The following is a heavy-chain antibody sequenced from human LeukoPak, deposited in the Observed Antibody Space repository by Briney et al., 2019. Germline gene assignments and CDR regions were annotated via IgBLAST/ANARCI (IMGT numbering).Heavy chain of an antibody. V-gene: IGHV1-69*01. D-gene: IGHD3-3*01. CDR1: GGTFSSYA. CDR2: IIPIFGTA. J-gene: IGHJ6*02. CDR3: ARDPGYRRFGGSYYYYYGMDV. Sequence: SVKVSCKASGGTFSSYAISWVRQAPGQGLEWMGGIIPIFGTANYAQKFQGRVTIPADESTSTAYMELSSLRSEDTAVYYCARDPGYRRFGGSYYYYYGMDVRGQGTTVTVSS.